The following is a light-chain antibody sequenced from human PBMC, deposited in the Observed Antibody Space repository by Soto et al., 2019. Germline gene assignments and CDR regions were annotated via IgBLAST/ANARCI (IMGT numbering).Light chain of an antibody. CDR1: SSDVGGYNY. CDR3: SSYTSSSFYV. Sequence: QSALTQPASVSGSPGQSITISCTGTSSDVGGYNYVSWYQQHPGKAPKLMIYDVSNRPPGVSNRFSGSKSGNTASLTISGLQAEDEADYYCSSYTSSSFYVFGTGTKLTVL. J-gene: IGLJ1*01. V-gene: IGLV2-14*01. CDR2: DVS.